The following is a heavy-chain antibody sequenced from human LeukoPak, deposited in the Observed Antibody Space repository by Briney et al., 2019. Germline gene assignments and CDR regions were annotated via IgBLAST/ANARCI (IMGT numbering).Heavy chain of an antibody. D-gene: IGHD5-12*01. Sequence: GRSLRLSCAASGFTFDDYAIHWVRQAPGKDLEWVSGISWNSGSIGYADSVKGRFTISRDNAKNSLYLQMNGLRAEDMALYYCAKEGVSYEYAESRSLWPHWYFDLWGRGTLVTVSS. CDR3: AKEGVSYEYAESRSLWPHWYFDL. CDR2: ISWNSGSI. CDR1: GFTFDDYA. V-gene: IGHV3-9*03. J-gene: IGHJ2*01.